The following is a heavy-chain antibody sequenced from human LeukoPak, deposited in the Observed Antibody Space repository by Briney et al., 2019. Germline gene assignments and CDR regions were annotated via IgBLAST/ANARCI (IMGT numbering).Heavy chain of an antibody. Sequence: ASVKVSCKASGYTFTSYHMHWVRQAPGQGLEWMGIINPSGGSTSYAQKFQGRVTMTRDMSTSTVYMELSSLRSEDTAVYYCARAYSSGWYYFDYWGQGTLVTVSS. CDR1: GYTFTSYH. V-gene: IGHV1-46*01. CDR2: INPSGGST. D-gene: IGHD6-19*01. CDR3: ARAYSSGWYYFDY. J-gene: IGHJ4*02.